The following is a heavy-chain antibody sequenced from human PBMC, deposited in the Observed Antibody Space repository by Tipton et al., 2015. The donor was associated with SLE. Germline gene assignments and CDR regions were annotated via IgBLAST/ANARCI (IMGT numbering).Heavy chain of an antibody. Sequence: SLRLSCTASGFTFSSYWMHWVRQPPGKGLVWVSEIDPNGSPTNYADSVKDRFTISRDNSKRTLNLQMNSLRAEDTAVYYCARDRGRDYDTLTGYRRHWGQGTLVAVSS. D-gene: IGHD3-9*01. V-gene: IGHV3-74*01. J-gene: IGHJ4*02. CDR3: ARDRGRDYDTLTGYRRH. CDR1: GFTFSSYW. CDR2: IDPNGSPT.